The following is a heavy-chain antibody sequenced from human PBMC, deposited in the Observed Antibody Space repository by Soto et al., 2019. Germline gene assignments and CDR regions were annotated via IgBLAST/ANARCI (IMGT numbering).Heavy chain of an antibody. Sequence: ASVKVSCKASGYSFIDCHIHWVRQAPGQGLEGMGWINPESGDTKCAQKFQGWVTMTTDTSSSTAYLDLRKLSYDDTAVYFCARLVITGECDHWGQGTLVTVSA. V-gene: IGHV1-2*04. D-gene: IGHD3-22*01. J-gene: IGHJ4*02. CDR2: INPESGDT. CDR1: GYSFIDCH. CDR3: ARLVITGECDH.